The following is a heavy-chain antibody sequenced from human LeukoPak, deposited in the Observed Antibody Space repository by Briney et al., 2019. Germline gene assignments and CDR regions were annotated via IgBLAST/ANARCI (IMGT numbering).Heavy chain of an antibody. J-gene: IGHJ4*02. CDR1: GGTFSSYA. D-gene: IGHD2/OR15-2a*01. CDR3: ASQSRSTFYFDY. V-gene: IGHV1-69*13. Sequence: SVKVSCKASGGTFSSYAISWVRQAPGQGLEWMGGIIPIFGTANYAQKFQGRVTITADESTSTAYMELSSLRSEDTAVYYCASQSRSTFYFDYWGQGTLVTVSS. CDR2: IIPIFGTA.